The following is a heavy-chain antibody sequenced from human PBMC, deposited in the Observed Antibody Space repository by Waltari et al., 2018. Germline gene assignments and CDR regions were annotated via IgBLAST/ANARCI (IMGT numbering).Heavy chain of an antibody. CDR3: ARATGVNWFAP. Sequence: EVQLVQSGAVIGRPGESLKISCKGSGYSFTTYWIGWVRQMPGKGLEWMGFIYPDESDTRYSPSFQGQVTISVDKSINTAYLQWSSLKASDTAMYYCARATGVNWFAPWGQGTLVTVSS. CDR2: IYPDESDT. V-gene: IGHV5-51*03. CDR1: GYSFTTYW. D-gene: IGHD3-10*01. J-gene: IGHJ5*02.